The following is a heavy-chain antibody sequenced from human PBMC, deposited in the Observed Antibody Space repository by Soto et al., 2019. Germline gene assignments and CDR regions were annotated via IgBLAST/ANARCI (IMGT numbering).Heavy chain of an antibody. CDR2: IYHSGST. CDR1: GGSIRGGGEF. D-gene: IGHD2-15*01. J-gene: IGHJ4*02. V-gene: IGHV4-30-2*01. CDR3: ARVHGGLTYFDY. Sequence: PSETLSLTCAVSGGSIRGGGEFWSWIRQPPGKGLEWIGYIYHSGSTYYNPSLKSRLTISIDRSKNQFSLNLSSVTAADTAVYYCARVHGGLTYFDYWAQGTLVTVSS.